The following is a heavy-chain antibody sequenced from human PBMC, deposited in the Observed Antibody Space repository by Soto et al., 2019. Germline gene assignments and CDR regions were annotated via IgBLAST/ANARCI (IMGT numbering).Heavy chain of an antibody. CDR1: GGSVSGFF. Sequence: PSETLSLTCTASGGSVSGFFWAWIRQPPGKGLEWIGYIYYTGSTNYNLSLESRGSISVDASKNQFSLKLNSLTAADTAVYYCAEYYYHSSGYDYFDYWGQGTLVTVSS. D-gene: IGHD3-22*01. J-gene: IGHJ4*02. CDR3: AEYYYHSSGYDYFDY. V-gene: IGHV4-59*02. CDR2: IYYTGST.